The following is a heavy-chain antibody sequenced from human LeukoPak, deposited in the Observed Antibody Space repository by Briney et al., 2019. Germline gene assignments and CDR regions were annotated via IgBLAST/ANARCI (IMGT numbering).Heavy chain of an antibody. CDR1: GFTFSNAW. V-gene: IGHV3-15*05. D-gene: IGHD2-15*01. J-gene: IGHJ4*02. CDR3: TGSGAYCCGRGY. CDR2: IKSKRDGGTI. Sequence: GGSLRLSCAASGFTFSNAWMSWVRQAPGKGLEWVGLIKSKRDGGTIDYAAPVKGRFTISRDDSENTVYLQMNSLRTEDTAVYYCTGSGAYCCGRGYRGQGTLVTVSS.